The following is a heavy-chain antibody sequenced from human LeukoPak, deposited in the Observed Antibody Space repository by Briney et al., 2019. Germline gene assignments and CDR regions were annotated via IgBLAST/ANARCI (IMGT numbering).Heavy chain of an antibody. V-gene: IGHV3-33*01. CDR3: AREAGYCSSGSCLYYYYGMDV. D-gene: IGHD2-15*01. Sequence: GGSLRLSCAASGFSFSTFGMRWVRQAPGKGLEWVAVIWYDGSNKDFADSVKGRFTISRDNSKNTLYLQMNSLRAEDTAVYFCAREAGYCSSGSCLYYYYGMDVWGQGTTVTVSS. CDR2: IWYDGSNK. J-gene: IGHJ6*02. CDR1: GFSFSTFG.